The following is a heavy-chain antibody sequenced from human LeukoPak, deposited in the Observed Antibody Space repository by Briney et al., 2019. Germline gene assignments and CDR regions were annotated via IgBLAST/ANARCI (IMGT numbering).Heavy chain of an antibody. CDR2: INPNSGGT. Sequence: ASVKVSCKASGYTFTSYDINWVRQATGQGLEWMGRINPNSGGTNYAQKFQGRVTMTRDTSISTAYMELSRLRSDDTAVYYCARDRVKSITIFAGFDPWGQGTLVTVSS. CDR3: ARDRVKSITIFAGFDP. V-gene: IGHV1-2*06. CDR1: GYTFTSYD. J-gene: IGHJ5*02. D-gene: IGHD3-3*01.